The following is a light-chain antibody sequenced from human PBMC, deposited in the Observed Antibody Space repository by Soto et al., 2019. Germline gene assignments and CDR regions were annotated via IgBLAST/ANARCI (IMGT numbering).Light chain of an antibody. CDR1: TSDVGGYDY. CDR2: EVR. CDR3: SSYTSDSSYV. J-gene: IGLJ1*01. Sequence: QSVLTQPASVSGSPGQSITISCTGTTSDVGGYDYVSWYQQHPGKAPKLLIFEVRNRPSGVSSRFSGSRSANSASLTISGLQAEDEADYYCSSYTSDSSYVFGSGTKATVL. V-gene: IGLV2-14*01.